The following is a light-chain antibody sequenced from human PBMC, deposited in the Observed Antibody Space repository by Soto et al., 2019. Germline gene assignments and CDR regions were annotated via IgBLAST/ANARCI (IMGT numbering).Light chain of an antibody. V-gene: IGKV3-20*01. J-gene: IGKJ1*01. Sequence: GVTQYKSTLSLSAGERATLDCSASQSVSSSYLAWYQQKPGQAPRLLIYGASSRATGIPDRFSGSGSGTDFTLTISRLEPEDFAVYYCQQYGSSPETFGQGTKV. CDR1: QSVSSSY. CDR2: GAS. CDR3: QQYGSSPET.